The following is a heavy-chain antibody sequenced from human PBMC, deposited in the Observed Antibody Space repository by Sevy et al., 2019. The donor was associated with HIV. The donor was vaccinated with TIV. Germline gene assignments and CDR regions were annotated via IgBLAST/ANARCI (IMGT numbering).Heavy chain of an antibody. CDR1: GYTFTGYY. CDR2: INPNSGGT. Sequence: ASVKVCCKASGYTFTGYYMDWVRQAPGQGLEWMGWINPNSGGTNYAQKFQGRVTMTRDTSISTAYMELSRLRSDDTAVYYCATGPSVGGRGGLAVAGHTDYWGQGTLVTVSS. J-gene: IGHJ4*02. D-gene: IGHD6-19*01. CDR3: ATGPSVGGRGGLAVAGHTDY. V-gene: IGHV1-2*02.